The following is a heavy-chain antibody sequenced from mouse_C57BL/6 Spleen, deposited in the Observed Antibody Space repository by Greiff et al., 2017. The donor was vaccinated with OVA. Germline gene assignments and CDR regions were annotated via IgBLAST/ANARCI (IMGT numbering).Heavy chain of an antibody. CDR3: TRAPMITTGYFDV. CDR1: GFTFSSYA. D-gene: IGHD2-4*01. J-gene: IGHJ1*03. V-gene: IGHV5-9-1*02. Sequence: EVHLVESGEGLVKPGGSLKLSCAASGFTFSSYAMSWVRQTPEKRLEWVAYISSGGDYIYYADTVKGRFTISRDNARNTLYLQMSSLKSEDTAMYYCTRAPMITTGYFDVWGTGTTVTVSS. CDR2: ISSGGDYI.